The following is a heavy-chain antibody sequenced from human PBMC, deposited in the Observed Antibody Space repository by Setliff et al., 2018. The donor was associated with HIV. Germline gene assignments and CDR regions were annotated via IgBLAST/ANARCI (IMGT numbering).Heavy chain of an antibody. J-gene: IGHJ4*02. V-gene: IGHV4-59*01. Sequence: SETLSLTCTVSGGSISSYYWSWIRQPPGKGLEWIGYIYYSGSTNYNPSLKSRVTISVDTSKNQFSLKLSSVTAAETAVYYCASEGLGEVFDYWGQGTLVTVSS. D-gene: IGHD3-16*01. CDR1: GGSISSYY. CDR3: ASEGLGEVFDY. CDR2: IYYSGST.